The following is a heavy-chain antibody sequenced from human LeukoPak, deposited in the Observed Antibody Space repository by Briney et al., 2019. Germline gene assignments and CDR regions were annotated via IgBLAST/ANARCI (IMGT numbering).Heavy chain of an antibody. CDR2: ISSSGST. V-gene: IGHV4-61*02. J-gene: IGHJ4*02. Sequence: PSQTLSPTCTVSGDSISSGDYYWSWIRQPAGTGLEWIGRISSSGSTNYNPSLKSRVTISVDTSKNQFSLKLSSVTAADTAVYYCARRVGATYFDYWGQGTLVTVSS. D-gene: IGHD1-26*01. CDR3: ARRVGATYFDY. CDR1: GDSISSGDYY.